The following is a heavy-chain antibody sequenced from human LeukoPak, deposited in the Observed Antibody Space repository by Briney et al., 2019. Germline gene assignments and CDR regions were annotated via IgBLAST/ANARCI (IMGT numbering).Heavy chain of an antibody. CDR3: ARDRSDIVATTDFDY. CDR2: ISSSGSTI. J-gene: IGHJ4*02. Sequence: GGSLRLSCAASGFTFSDYCMSWIRQAPGKGLEWVSYISSSGSTIYYADSVKGRFTISRDNAKNSLYLQMNSLRAEDTAVYYCARDRSDIVATTDFDYWGQGTLVTGSS. V-gene: IGHV3-11*04. D-gene: IGHD5-12*01. CDR1: GFTFSDYC.